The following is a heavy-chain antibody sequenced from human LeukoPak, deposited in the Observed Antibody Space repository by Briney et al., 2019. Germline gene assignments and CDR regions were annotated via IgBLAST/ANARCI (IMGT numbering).Heavy chain of an antibody. CDR1: GFTFGNYA. J-gene: IGHJ4*02. V-gene: IGHV3-30-3*01. D-gene: IGHD1-26*01. CDR2: ITHNGGTQ. Sequence: GGSLRLSCEASGFTFGNYAIHWVRQVPGEGLEWVAIITHNGGTQYYADSEKGRFTILRDNSQSTVFLQMNSLRPEGTAVYYCARDAQSGAFSDFDYWGQGTLVTVSS. CDR3: ARDAQSGAFSDFDY.